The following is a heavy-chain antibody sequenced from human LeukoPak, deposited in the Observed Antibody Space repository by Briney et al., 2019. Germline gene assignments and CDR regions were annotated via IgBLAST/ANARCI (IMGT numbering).Heavy chain of an antibody. J-gene: IGHJ6*02. CDR1: GFTFSSYG. CDR2: ISGSGGNT. D-gene: IGHD4-23*01. CDR3: AKLHYGANSGGRYGMDV. Sequence: PGGSLRLSCAASGFTFSSYGMSWVRQAPGQGLEWVSGISGSGGNTYYADSVKGRFTISRDNSKNTLYLQMNSLRAEDTAVYYCAKLHYGANSGGRYGMDVWGQGTTVTVSS. V-gene: IGHV3-23*01.